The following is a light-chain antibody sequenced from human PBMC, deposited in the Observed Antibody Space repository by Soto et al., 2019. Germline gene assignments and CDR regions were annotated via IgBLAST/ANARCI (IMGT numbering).Light chain of an antibody. J-gene: IGKJ2*01. Sequence: IVLTQSPGTLSLSPGERATVSCRASETIGRAYFAWYQHRPGRTPRLVLSATSNRAAGIPDRFGGSGSGADFTLTISGVEPEDFAVYYCQQYYDTPYTFGQGTRLEI. CDR1: ETIGRAY. CDR3: QQYYDTPYT. CDR2: ATS. V-gene: IGKV3-20*01.